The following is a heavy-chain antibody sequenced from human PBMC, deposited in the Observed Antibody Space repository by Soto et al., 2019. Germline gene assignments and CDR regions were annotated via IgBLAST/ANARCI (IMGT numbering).Heavy chain of an antibody. CDR2: IWYDGSNK. CDR3: AREYSSSFDF. D-gene: IGHD6-19*01. J-gene: IGHJ4*02. Sequence: QVQLVESGGGGVQPGRSLRLSCAASGFTFSNYGMHWVRQAPGKGLEWVAVIWYDGSNKYYADSVKGRFTISRDTSKNTLYLQMDSLRAEDTAVYYCAREYSSSFDFWGQGTLVTVST. CDR1: GFTFSNYG. V-gene: IGHV3-33*01.